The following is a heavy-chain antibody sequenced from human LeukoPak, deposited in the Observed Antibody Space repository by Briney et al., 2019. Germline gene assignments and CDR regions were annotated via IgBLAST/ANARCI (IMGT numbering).Heavy chain of an antibody. CDR1: GFTFSSYA. CDR3: AKTGSSGYYYGRYYYYGMDV. CDR2: ISGSGGST. D-gene: IGHD3-22*01. Sequence: GGSLRLSCAASGFTFSSYAMSWVRQAPGKGLEGVSAISGSGGSTYYADSVKGRFTISRDNSKNTLYLQMNSLRADDTAVYYCAKTGSSGYYYGRYYYYGMDVWGQGTTVTVSS. V-gene: IGHV3-23*01. J-gene: IGHJ6*02.